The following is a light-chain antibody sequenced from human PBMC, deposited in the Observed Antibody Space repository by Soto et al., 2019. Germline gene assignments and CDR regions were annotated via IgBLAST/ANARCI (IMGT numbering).Light chain of an antibody. V-gene: IGKV3D-15*01. J-gene: IGKJ5*01. CDR2: DAS. Sequence: EIVLTHSPGTLSLSPWEIATLSCRASQSVTSTHLAWYQQKPGQAPRLLIYDASTRATGIPDRFSGSGSGTEFTLTISSLQSEDFAVYYCQQYNDWPRTFGQGTRLEIK. CDR3: QQYNDWPRT. CDR1: QSVTSTH.